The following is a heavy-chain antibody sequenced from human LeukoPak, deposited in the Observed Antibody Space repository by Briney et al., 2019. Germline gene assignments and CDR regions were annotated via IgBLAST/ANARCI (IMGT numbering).Heavy chain of an antibody. Sequence: ASVKVSCKASGYTFTSYGISWVRQAPGQGLEWMGWISAYNGNTNYAQKLQGRVTMTTDTSTSTAYMELRSLRSDDTAAYYCARAPPKSYDFWSGSQDAFDIWGQGTMVTVSS. J-gene: IGHJ3*02. CDR1: GYTFTSYG. V-gene: IGHV1-18*01. CDR3: ARAPPKSYDFWSGSQDAFDI. D-gene: IGHD3-3*01. CDR2: ISAYNGNT.